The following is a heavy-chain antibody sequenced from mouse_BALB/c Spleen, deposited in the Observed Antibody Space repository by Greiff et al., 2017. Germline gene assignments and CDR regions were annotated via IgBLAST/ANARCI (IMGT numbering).Heavy chain of an antibody. V-gene: IGHV3-8*02. D-gene: IGHD1-1*01. CDR1: GDSITRGY. CDR2: ISYSGST. Sequence: EVKLVESGPSLVKPSQTLSLTCSVTGDSITRGYWNWIRKFPGNKLEYMGYISYSGSTYYNPSLKSRISITRDTSKNQYYLQLNSVTTEDTATYYCARYYYGSRGYFDYWGQGTTLTVSS. J-gene: IGHJ2*01. CDR3: ARYYYGSRGYFDY.